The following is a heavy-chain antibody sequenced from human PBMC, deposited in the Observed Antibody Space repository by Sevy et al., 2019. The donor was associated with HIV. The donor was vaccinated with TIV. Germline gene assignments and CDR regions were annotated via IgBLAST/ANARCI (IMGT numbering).Heavy chain of an antibody. D-gene: IGHD1-26*01. V-gene: IGHV3-49*04. CDR1: GFIFGHYG. J-gene: IGHJ4*02. CDR3: TRWSGSQSIFDY. CDR2: FKSKIHGGTT. Sequence: GGSLRLSCTASGFIFGHYGMSWVRQAPGKGLEWIAFFKSKIHGGTTENAASVKGRFTISRDDSKNIVYLQMSNLKTEDTAVYYCTRWSGSQSIFDYWGQGTLVTVSS.